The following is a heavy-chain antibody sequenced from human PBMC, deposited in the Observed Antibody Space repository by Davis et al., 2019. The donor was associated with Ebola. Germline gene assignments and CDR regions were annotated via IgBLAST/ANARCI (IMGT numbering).Heavy chain of an antibody. CDR1: GGSFSGYY. D-gene: IGHD1-7*01. CDR2: INHSGST. J-gene: IGHJ4*02. Sequence: SETLSLTCAVYGGSFSGYYWSWIRQPPGKGLEWIGAINHSGSTNYNPSLKSRVTISVDTSKNHFSLKLSSVTAADTAVYYCARVRGITGTTSRFDYWGQGTLVTVSS. CDR3: ARVRGITGTTSRFDY. V-gene: IGHV4-34*01.